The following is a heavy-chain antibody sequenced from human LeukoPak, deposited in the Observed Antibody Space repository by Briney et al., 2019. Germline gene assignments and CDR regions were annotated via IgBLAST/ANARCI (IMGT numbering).Heavy chain of an antibody. Sequence: PSETLSLTCTVSGGSISSSSYYWGWIRQPPGKGLEWIGSIYYSGGTYYNPSLKSRVTISVDTSKNQFSLKLSSVTAADTAVYYCASLGYDPSSSSPYAFDYWGQGTLVTVSS. V-gene: IGHV4-39*01. J-gene: IGHJ4*02. CDR3: ASLGYDPSSSSPYAFDY. D-gene: IGHD6-6*01. CDR2: IYYSGGT. CDR1: GGSISSSSYY.